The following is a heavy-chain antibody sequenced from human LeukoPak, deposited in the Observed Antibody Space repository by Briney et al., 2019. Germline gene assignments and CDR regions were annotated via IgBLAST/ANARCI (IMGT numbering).Heavy chain of an antibody. Sequence: SETLSLTCTVSGGSISSGDYYWSWIRQPPGKGLEWIGYIYYSGSTYYNPSLKSRVTISVDTSKNQFSLKLSSVTAADTAVYYCARDAGKSLEDSSGYHMNWYYFDYWGQGTLVTVSS. D-gene: IGHD3-22*01. CDR2: IYYSGST. J-gene: IGHJ4*02. V-gene: IGHV4-30-4*01. CDR3: ARDAGKSLEDSSGYHMNWYYFDY. CDR1: GGSISSGDYY.